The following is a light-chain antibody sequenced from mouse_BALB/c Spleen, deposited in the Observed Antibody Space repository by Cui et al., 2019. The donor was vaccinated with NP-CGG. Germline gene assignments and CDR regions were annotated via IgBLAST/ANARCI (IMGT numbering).Light chain of an antibody. CDR1: TGAVTTSNY. CDR3: SLWYSSHWV. CDR2: GTN. J-gene: IGLJ1*01. V-gene: IGLV1*01. Sequence: QAVVTQESALTTSPGETVTLTCRSSTGAVTTSNYANWVQEKPDHLFTGLIGGTNNRVPGVPARFSGSLIGDKAALTITGAQTEDEAIYFSSLWYSSHWVFGGGTKLTVL.